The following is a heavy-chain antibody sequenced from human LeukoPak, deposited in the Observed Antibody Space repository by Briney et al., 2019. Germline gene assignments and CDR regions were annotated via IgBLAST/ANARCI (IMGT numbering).Heavy chain of an antibody. Sequence: GGSLRLSCAASGFTFSGSAMHWVRQASGKGLEWVGRIRSKANSYATAYAASVKGRFTISRDDSKNTAYLQMNSLKTEDTAVYYCTRRRGLWFGDSNAFDIWGQGTMVTVSS. V-gene: IGHV3-73*01. CDR2: IRSKANSYAT. CDR3: TRRRGLWFGDSNAFDI. J-gene: IGHJ3*02. D-gene: IGHD3-10*01. CDR1: GFTFSGSA.